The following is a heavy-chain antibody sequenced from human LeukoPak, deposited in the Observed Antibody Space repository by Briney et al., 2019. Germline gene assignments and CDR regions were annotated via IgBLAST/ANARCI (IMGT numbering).Heavy chain of an antibody. V-gene: IGHV4-39*01. CDR3: ARVSSIAARRDY. Sequence: SVTLSLTCTVSGGSISSSSYYWGWIRQPPGKGLEWIGSIYYSGSTYYNPSLKSRVTISVDTSKNQFSLKLSSVTAADTAVYYCARVSSIAARRDYWGQGTLVTVSS. D-gene: IGHD6-6*01. CDR1: GGSISSSSYY. J-gene: IGHJ4*02. CDR2: IYYSGST.